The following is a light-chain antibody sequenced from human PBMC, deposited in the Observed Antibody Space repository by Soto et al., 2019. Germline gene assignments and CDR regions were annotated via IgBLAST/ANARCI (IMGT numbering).Light chain of an antibody. Sequence: QSVLTQSPSVSGAPGQRVTISCSGRSSNIGAGYDVHWYEQLPGTAPKLLIYGNSNRPTGVPDRFSGSKSGTSASLAITGLQAEDEAVYYCQSYDSSLSGFVFGTGTKLTVL. V-gene: IGLV1-40*01. CDR3: QSYDSSLSGFV. J-gene: IGLJ1*01. CDR1: SSNIGAGYD. CDR2: GNS.